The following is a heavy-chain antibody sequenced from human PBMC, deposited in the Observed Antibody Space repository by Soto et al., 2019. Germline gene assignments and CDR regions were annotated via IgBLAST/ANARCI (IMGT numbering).Heavy chain of an antibody. Sequence: SETLSLTCTVSGDSISSSISYWGWIRQPPGKGLEWIGSIHYSGSTYYSPSLKSRVTLSVDTSKNKFSLNLSAVSAADTAVYYCAMIVGVSEDLGTIDYWGQGTMVTVS. V-gene: IGHV4-39*01. J-gene: IGHJ4*02. D-gene: IGHD3-3*01. CDR1: GDSISSSISY. CDR3: AMIVGVSEDLGTIDY. CDR2: IHYSGST.